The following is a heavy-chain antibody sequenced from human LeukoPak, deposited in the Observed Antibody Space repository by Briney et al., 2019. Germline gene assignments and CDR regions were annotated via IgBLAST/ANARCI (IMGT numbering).Heavy chain of an antibody. CDR1: GFGFSTYD. D-gene: IGHD2-2*01. J-gene: IGHJ4*02. CDR3: ARGRGFLPAAGPFDY. Sequence: GASVKVSCKASGFGFSTYDINWVRQAAGQGLEWMGWINPKSNNTGFAQRFQGRVTMTTNTSINIAYMELGSLTSEDTAVYFCARGRGFLPAAGPFDYWGQGTLVTVSS. V-gene: IGHV1-8*01. CDR2: INPKSNNT.